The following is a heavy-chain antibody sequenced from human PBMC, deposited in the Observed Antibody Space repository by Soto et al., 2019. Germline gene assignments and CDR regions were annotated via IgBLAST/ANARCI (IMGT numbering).Heavy chain of an antibody. CDR3: ARGEIGNGYGMDV. J-gene: IGHJ6*02. CDR2: IYPSGST. Sequence: SETLSLTCTVSGGAISRDCWRWIRQPSGKGLEWIGRIYPSGSTNYSPSLKSRVTMSVDTSKNQLSLKLSSVTAADTAVYYCARGEIGNGYGMDVWGQGTTVTVSS. D-gene: IGHD2-8*01. CDR1: GGAISRDC. V-gene: IGHV4-4*07.